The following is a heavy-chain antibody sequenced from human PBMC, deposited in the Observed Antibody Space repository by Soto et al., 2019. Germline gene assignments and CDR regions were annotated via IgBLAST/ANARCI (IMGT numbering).Heavy chain of an antibody. CDR1: GYTFTSYG. D-gene: IGHD3-10*01. CDR2: ISAYNGNT. V-gene: IGHV1-18*01. CDR3: AREGALLWFGELGL. Sequence: QVQLLQSRAEVKKPGASVKVSCKASGYTFTSYGISWVLQAPGQGLEWMGWISAYNGNTNYAQKLQGRVTMTTDTSTITAYMELRSLRSDDTAVYYCAREGALLWFGELGLWGQGTLVTVSS. J-gene: IGHJ4*02.